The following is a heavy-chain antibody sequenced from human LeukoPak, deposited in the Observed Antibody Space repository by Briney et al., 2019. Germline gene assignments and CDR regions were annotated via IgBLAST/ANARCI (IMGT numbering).Heavy chain of an antibody. CDR2: IWYDGSNK. D-gene: IGHD3-3*01. V-gene: IGHV3-33*06. CDR3: ANLITIFGVVI. CDR1: GFTFSSYG. J-gene: IGHJ4*02. Sequence: GGSLRLSCAASGFTFSSYGMHWVRQAPGKGLEWVAVIWYDGSNKYYADSVKGRFTISRDNSKDTLYLQMNSLRAEDTAVYYCANLITIFGVVIWGQGTLVTVSS.